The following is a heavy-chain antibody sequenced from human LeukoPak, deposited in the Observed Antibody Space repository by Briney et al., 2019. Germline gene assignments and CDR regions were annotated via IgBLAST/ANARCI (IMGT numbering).Heavy chain of an antibody. J-gene: IGHJ4*02. Sequence: SETLSLTCAGSGGSICSGSYSWSWIRQPPGKGLEWIGYIYPRGSTYYNPSLKSRVILSLDKSANQFSLNLSSVTAADTAVYYCARFSPRAMGNYLDFWGQGTLVTVSS. CDR1: GGSICSGSYS. CDR3: ARFSPRAMGNYLDF. V-gene: IGHV4-30-2*01. D-gene: IGHD7-27*01. CDR2: IYPRGST.